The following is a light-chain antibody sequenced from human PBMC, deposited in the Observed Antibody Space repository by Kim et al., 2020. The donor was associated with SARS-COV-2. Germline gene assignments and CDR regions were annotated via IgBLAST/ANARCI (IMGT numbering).Light chain of an antibody. CDR3: QQYNIWPPLT. CDR2: DTS. CDR1: KTELSSN. V-gene: IGKV3D-15*01. J-gene: IGKJ4*01. Sequence: PVERATLSCRASKTELSSNIYSFQHKPGQAPSLLIYDTSTRATGTPDRFRGSGSGTVYTLSISSLQSEDSAVYYCQQYNIWPPLTFGGGTKVDIK.